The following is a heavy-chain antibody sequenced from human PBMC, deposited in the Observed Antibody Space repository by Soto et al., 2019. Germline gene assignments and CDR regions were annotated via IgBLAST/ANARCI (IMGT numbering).Heavy chain of an antibody. D-gene: IGHD3-3*01. V-gene: IGHV5-51*01. CDR3: ARESYDFWSGYYSGMDV. Sequence: GESLKISCKGSGYSFTSYWIGWVRQMPGKGLEWMGIICPGDSDTRYSPSFQGQVTISADKSISTAYLQWSSLKASDTAMYYCARESYDFWSGYYSGMDVWGQGTTVTVSS. J-gene: IGHJ6*02. CDR2: ICPGDSDT. CDR1: GYSFTSYW.